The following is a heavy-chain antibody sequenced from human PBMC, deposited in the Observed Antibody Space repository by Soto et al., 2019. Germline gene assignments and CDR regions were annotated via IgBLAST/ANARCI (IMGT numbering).Heavy chain of an antibody. CDR1: GYSFTSYW. Sequence: GESLKISCKGSGYSFTSYWIGWVRQMPGKGLEWMGIIYPGDSDTRYSPSFQGQVTISADKSISTAYLQWSSLKASDTAMYYCARAPSTAYCGGDCYSYFDYWGQGTLVTVSS. V-gene: IGHV5-51*01. CDR2: IYPGDSDT. J-gene: IGHJ4*02. D-gene: IGHD2-21*02. CDR3: ARAPSTAYCGGDCYSYFDY.